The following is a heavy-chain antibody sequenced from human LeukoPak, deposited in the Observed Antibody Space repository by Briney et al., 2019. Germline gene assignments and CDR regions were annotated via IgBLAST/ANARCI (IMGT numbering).Heavy chain of an antibody. CDR1: GGSIGGSNSH. D-gene: IGHD2-2*01. CDR2: IFYSGST. Sequence: SETLSLTCTVSGGSIGGSNSHWGWIRHPPVKGLEWIGSIFYSGSTYYNPSLKSRVTMSVDTSENQFSLKVTSVTAADTATYYCARRGITYSSSFFAYWGQGTLVTVSS. CDR3: ARRGITYSSSFFAY. V-gene: IGHV4-39*01. J-gene: IGHJ4*02.